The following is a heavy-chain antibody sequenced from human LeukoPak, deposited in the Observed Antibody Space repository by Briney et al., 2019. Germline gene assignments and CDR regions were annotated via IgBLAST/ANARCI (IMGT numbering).Heavy chain of an antibody. V-gene: IGHV4-59*01. D-gene: IGHD4-23*01. CDR3: ASEYSANSHVY. CDR1: GGSINSYY. J-gene: IGHJ3*01. CDR2: IYYTGST. Sequence: SETLPLTCTVSGGSINSYYWGWIRQSPVKALEWIGYIYYTGSTSYNPSLQSRVSISVDTSKNQFTLKLTSVTAADTAVYYCASEYSANSHVYWGQGTMVTVSS.